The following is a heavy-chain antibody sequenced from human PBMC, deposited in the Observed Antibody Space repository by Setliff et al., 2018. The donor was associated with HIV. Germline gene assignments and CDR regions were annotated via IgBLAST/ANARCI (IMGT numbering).Heavy chain of an antibody. CDR2: IDHSGST. Sequence: SETLSLTCAVYGGSFNDYYWTWIRQPPGKGLEWIGEIDHSGSTKYHASLKSRVTISIDTSKNQISLKLSSVSAADTAVYYCARGLNYYGSGSYLPLGYWGQGTLVTVSS. D-gene: IGHD3-10*01. CDR3: ARGLNYYGSGSYLPLGY. J-gene: IGHJ4*02. CDR1: GGSFNDYY. V-gene: IGHV4-34*01.